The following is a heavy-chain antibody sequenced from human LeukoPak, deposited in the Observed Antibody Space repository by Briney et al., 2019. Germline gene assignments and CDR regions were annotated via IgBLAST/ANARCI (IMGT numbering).Heavy chain of an antibody. V-gene: IGHV4-59*01. CDR1: GGSISSYY. CDR3: ARDGSDYGGNSGQEWFDP. Sequence: SETLSLTCTGSGGSISSYYWSWIRQPPGKGLEWIGYIYYSGSTNYNPSLKSRVTISVDTSKNQFSLKLSSVTAADTAVYYCARDGSDYGGNSGQEWFDPWGQGTLVTVSS. D-gene: IGHD4-23*01. CDR2: IYYSGST. J-gene: IGHJ5*02.